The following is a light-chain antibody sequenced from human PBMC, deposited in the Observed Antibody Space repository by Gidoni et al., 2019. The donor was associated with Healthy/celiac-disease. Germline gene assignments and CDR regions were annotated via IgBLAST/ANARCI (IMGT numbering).Light chain of an antibody. CDR1: KLGDKY. CDR2: QDS. V-gene: IGLV3-1*01. Sequence: SYELTQPPSVSVSPGQTASITCSGEKLGDKYACWYQQKPGQSPVLVIYQDSKRPSGIPERFSGSNSGNTATLTISGTQAMDEADYYCQAWDSSSNWVFGGGTKLTVL. J-gene: IGLJ3*02. CDR3: QAWDSSSNWV.